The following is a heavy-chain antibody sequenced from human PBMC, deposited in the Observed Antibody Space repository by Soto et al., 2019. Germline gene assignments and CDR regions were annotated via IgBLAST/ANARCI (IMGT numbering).Heavy chain of an antibody. CDR2: ISGSGGST. CDR3: ARCPHDSGYHSPSLHYSEY. D-gene: IGHD3-22*01. J-gene: IGHJ4*02. V-gene: IGHV3-23*01. Sequence: PCWSMRLSCSASLFSLSIYSMSWFLQSPGKGLEWVSAISGSGGSTYYADSVKGRFTISRDNSKNTLYLQMNSLRAEDTAVYYCARCPHDSGYHSPSLHYSEYWGPGTLVTVSS. CDR1: LFSLSIYS.